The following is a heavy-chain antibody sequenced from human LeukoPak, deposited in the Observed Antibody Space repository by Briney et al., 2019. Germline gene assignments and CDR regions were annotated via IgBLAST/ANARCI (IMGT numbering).Heavy chain of an antibody. CDR1: GFNFSSYA. CDR3: AKGFRGGYDAFDI. Sequence: PGGSLRLSCAASGFNFSSYAMSWVRQAPGKGLEWVSAISGSGGSTYYADSVKGRFTISRDNSKNTLYLQMNSLRAEDTAVYYCAKGFRGGYDAFDIWGQGTMVTVSS. V-gene: IGHV3-23*01. CDR2: ISGSGGST. D-gene: IGHD3-3*01. J-gene: IGHJ3*02.